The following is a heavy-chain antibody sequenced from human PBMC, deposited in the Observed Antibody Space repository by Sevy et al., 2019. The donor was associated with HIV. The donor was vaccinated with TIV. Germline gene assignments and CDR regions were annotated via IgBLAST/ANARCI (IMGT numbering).Heavy chain of an antibody. CDR3: ARVKRDYYYGMDV. CDR2: INPNSGGT. V-gene: IGHV1-2*02. J-gene: IGHJ6*02. Sequence: ASVKVSCKASGYTFTGYYMHWVRQPPGQGLEWMGWINPNSGGTNYAQKFQGRVTMTRDTSISTAYMELSRLRSDDTAVYYCARVKRDYYYGMDVWGQGTTVTVSS. CDR1: GYTFTGYY.